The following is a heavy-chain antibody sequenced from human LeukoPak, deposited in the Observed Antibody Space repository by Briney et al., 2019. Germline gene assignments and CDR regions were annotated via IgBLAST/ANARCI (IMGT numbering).Heavy chain of an antibody. CDR1: GYIFSGYY. Sequence: ASVKVSCKASGYIFSGYYMRWLRQAPGQALEWMGWINPNSGGADYAQKFQGRVTMTRDTSISTAYMELSRLRSDDTAVYYCARDGQDVDIVATIGGFFDPWGQGTLVTVSS. D-gene: IGHD5-12*01. CDR3: ARDGQDVDIVATIGGFFDP. CDR2: INPNSGGA. J-gene: IGHJ5*02. V-gene: IGHV1-2*02.